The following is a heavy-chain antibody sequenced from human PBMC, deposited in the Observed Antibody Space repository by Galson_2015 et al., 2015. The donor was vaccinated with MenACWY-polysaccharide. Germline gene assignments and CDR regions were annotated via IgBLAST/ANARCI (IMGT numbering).Heavy chain of an antibody. Sequence: LRLSCAASGFSFSSYWMIWVRQAPGKGLEWVANINRDGSQKNYGDSVKGRFTISRDNAKNSLFLQMNSLRAEDTAVYYCVSDWGPSSGSLYYDAFDIWGLGTVVTVSS. D-gene: IGHD3-10*01. J-gene: IGHJ3*02. CDR2: INRDGSQK. CDR3: VSDWGPSSGSLYYDAFDI. CDR1: GFSFSSYW. V-gene: IGHV3-7*01.